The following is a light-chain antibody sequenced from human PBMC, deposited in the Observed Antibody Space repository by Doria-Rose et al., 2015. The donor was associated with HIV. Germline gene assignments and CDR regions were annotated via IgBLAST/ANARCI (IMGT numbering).Light chain of an antibody. J-gene: IGKJ2*01. CDR2: LGS. Sequence: DIVMTQTPLSLPVTPGQPASISRRSSQSLLHTIGYNYLDWYLQKPGQSPQLLIYLGSNRASGVPDRFSGSGSGTDFTLKISRVEAEDVGVYYCMQALQTPYTFGQGTKLEIK. CDR3: MQALQTPYT. CDR1: QSLLHTIGYNY. V-gene: IGKV2-28*01.